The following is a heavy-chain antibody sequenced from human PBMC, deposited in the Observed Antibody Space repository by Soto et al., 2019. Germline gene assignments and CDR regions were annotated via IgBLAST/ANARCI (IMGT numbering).Heavy chain of an antibody. CDR1: GGSISSGSYY. CDR3: ARHNGPLYVGYYYDMDV. D-gene: IGHD3-16*01. V-gene: IGHV4-39*01. J-gene: IGHJ6*02. Sequence: SDTLSLTCTVSGGSISSGSYYWGLIRQPPGKGLEWIGSIYYSGYTYYNPSLKSRVTISVDTSKNQFSLKLSSVTAADTAVYYCARHNGPLYVGYYYDMDVWGQGTTVT. CDR2: IYYSGYT.